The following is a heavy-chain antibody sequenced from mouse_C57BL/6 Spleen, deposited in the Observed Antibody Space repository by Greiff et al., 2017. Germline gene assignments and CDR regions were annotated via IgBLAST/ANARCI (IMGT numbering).Heavy chain of an antibody. CDR1: GYTFTSYW. Sequence: QVHVKQPGTELVKPGASVKLSCKASGYTFTSYWMHWVKQRPGQGLEWIGNINPSNGGTNYNEKFKSKATLTVDKSSSTAYMQLSSLTSEDSAVYYCARYPPTVAEGDYWGQGTTLTVSS. D-gene: IGHD1-1*01. CDR3: ARYPPTVAEGDY. V-gene: IGHV1-53*01. J-gene: IGHJ2*01. CDR2: INPSNGGT.